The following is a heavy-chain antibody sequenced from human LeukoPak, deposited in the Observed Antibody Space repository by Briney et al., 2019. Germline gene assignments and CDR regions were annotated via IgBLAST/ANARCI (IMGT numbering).Heavy chain of an antibody. CDR2: RSST. J-gene: IGHJ5*02. CDR1: GFTFSTYV. V-gene: IGHV3-74*01. D-gene: IGHD3-16*01. Sequence: PGGSLRLSCAASGFTFSTYVMNWFRQAPGKGLEWVSRRSSTDYADSVKGRFTISRENAKNTLYLQMNSLRAEDTAVYYCARTRTLPIAGGFDTWGQGSLVTVSS. CDR3: ARTRTLPIAGGFDT.